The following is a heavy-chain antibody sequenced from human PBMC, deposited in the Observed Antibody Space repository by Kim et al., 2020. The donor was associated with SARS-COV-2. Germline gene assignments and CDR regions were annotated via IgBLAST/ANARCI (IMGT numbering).Heavy chain of an antibody. CDR3: ARLRFWFDP. J-gene: IGHJ5*02. V-gene: IGHV4-39*01. D-gene: IGHD3-16*01. Sequence: SQTLSLTCTVSGGSISSSSYYWGWIRQPPGKGLEWIGSIYYSGSTYYNPSLKSRVTISVDTSKNQFSLKLGSVTAADTAVYYCARLRFWFDPWGQGTLVTVSS. CDR2: IYYSGST. CDR1: GGSISSSSYY.